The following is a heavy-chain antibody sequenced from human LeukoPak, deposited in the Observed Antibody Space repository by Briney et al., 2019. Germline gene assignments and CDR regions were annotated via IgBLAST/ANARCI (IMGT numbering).Heavy chain of an antibody. J-gene: IGHJ5*02. CDR2: IYYSGST. CDR3: ARAQRATVVTPGWFDP. V-gene: IGHV4-31*03. D-gene: IGHD4-23*01. CDR1: GGSISSGGYY. Sequence: SSETLSLTCTVSGGSISSGGYYWSWIRQHPGKGLEWIGYIYYSGSTYYNPSLKSRVTISVDTSKNQFSLKLSSVTAADTAVYYCARAQRATVVTPGWFDPWGQGTLVTVSS.